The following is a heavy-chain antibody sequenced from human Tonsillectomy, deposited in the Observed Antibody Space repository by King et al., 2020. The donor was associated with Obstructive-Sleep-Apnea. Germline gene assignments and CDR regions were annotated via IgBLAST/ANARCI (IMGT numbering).Heavy chain of an antibody. CDR2: IYHSGST. CDR3: AREYCSGDSCYPNWFDP. D-gene: IGHD2-15*01. V-gene: IGHV4-30-2*01. Sequence: QLQESGSGLVKPSQTLSLTCAVSGGSISSGVYSWSWIRQPPGKGLGWIGYIYHSGSTYYNPSLKSRVTVSVDRSKNQFSLKLSSVTAADTAVYYCAREYCSGDSCYPNWFDPWGQGTLVTVSS. CDR1: GGSISSGVYS. J-gene: IGHJ5*02.